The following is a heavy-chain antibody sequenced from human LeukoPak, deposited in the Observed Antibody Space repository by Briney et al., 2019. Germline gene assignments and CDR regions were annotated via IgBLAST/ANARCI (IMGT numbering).Heavy chain of an antibody. D-gene: IGHD2-15*01. Sequence: PSETLSLTCAVSGGSISSGGSSWSWIRQPPGKGLEWIGYIYHSGSTYYNPSLKSRVTISVDRSKNQYSLKLSSVTAADTAVYYCARGSSGGSCYFDYWGQGTLVTASS. CDR3: ARGSSGGSCYFDY. CDR2: IYHSGST. CDR1: GGSISSGGSS. J-gene: IGHJ4*02. V-gene: IGHV4-30-2*01.